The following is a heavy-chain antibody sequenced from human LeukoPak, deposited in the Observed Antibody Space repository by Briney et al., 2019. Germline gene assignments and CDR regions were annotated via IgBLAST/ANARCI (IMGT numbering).Heavy chain of an antibody. J-gene: IGHJ4*02. CDR3: ARAGYSSGWYYY. D-gene: IGHD6-13*01. Sequence: SQTLSLTCAISRDSVSRNSASWNWTRHPPSSGLEWLVRTYYRAKRYNDNAVSVKTRITINPDTSKNHFSLQLNSVTPEDPAVYYCARAGYSSGWYYYWGQGTLVTVSS. CDR1: RDSVSRNSAS. CDR2: TYYRAKRYN. V-gene: IGHV6-1*01.